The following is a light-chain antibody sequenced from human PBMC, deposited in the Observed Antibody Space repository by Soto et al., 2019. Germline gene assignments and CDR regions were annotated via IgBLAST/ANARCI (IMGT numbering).Light chain of an antibody. J-gene: IGLJ2*01. CDR3: CSYAGNQTVV. Sequence: QAVVTQPASVSGSPGQSVTISCTGTRSNVESYNFVSWYQQYPGKAPKYLIYEVNQRPSWISDRFSGSKSGKTASLTISGLQADDEAYYYCCSYAGNQTVVFGGGTKLTVL. V-gene: IGLV2-23*02. CDR2: EVN. CDR1: RSNVESYNF.